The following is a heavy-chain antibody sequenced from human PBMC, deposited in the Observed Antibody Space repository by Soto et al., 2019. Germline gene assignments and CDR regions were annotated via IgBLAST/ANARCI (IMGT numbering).Heavy chain of an antibody. CDR1: GFTFSDYY. V-gene: IGHV3-11*06. D-gene: IGHD5-12*01. J-gene: IGHJ4*02. CDR2: ISSSSSYT. Sequence: GGSLRLSCAASGFTFSDYYMSWIRQAPGKGLEWVSYISSSSSYTNYADSVKGRFTISRDNAKNSLYLQMNSLRAEDTAVYYCGFTSGYDSRGPYYFDYRGQGTLVTVSS. CDR3: GFTSGYDSRGPYYFDY.